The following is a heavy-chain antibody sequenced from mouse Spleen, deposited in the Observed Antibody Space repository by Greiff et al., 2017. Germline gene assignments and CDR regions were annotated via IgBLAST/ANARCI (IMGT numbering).Heavy chain of an antibody. CDR1: GYTFTDYY. V-gene: IGHV1-26*01. Sequence: EVHLVESGPELVKPGASVKISCKASGYTFTDYYMNWVKQSHGKSLEWIGDINPNNGGTSYNQKFKGKATLTVDKSSSTAYMELRSLTSEDSAVYYCARDRLLRYLYYAMDYWGQGTSVTVSS. J-gene: IGHJ4*01. D-gene: IGHD1-1*01. CDR3: ARDRLLRYLYYAMDY. CDR2: INPNNGGT.